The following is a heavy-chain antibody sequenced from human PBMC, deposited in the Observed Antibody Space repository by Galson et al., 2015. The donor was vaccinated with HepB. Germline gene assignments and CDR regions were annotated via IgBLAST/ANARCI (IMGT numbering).Heavy chain of an antibody. J-gene: IGHJ6*02. CDR3: TTGLEGGYYDSSGYYGAYYYYGMDV. CDR2: VKSKTDGGTT. V-gene: IGHV3-15*01. D-gene: IGHD3-22*01. Sequence: SLRLSCAASGFTFSNAWMSWVRQAPGKGLEWVGRVKSKTDGGTTDYAAPVKGRFTISRDDSKNTLYLQMNSLKTEDTAVYYCTTGLEGGYYDSSGYYGAYYYYGMDVWGQGTTVTVSS. CDR1: GFTFSNAW.